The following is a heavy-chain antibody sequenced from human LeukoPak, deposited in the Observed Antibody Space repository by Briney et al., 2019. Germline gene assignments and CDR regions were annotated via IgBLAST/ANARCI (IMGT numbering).Heavy chain of an antibody. J-gene: IGHJ5*02. D-gene: IGHD2-2*01. Sequence: SETLSLTCTVSGGSISSGSYYWSWIRQPAGKGLECIGRIYTSGSTNCNPSLKSRVTISVDTSKNQFSLKLSSVTAADTAVYYCAREMVVPAAAGWFDPWGQGTLVTVSS. CDR2: IYTSGST. CDR1: GGSISSGSYY. V-gene: IGHV4-61*02. CDR3: AREMVVPAAAGWFDP.